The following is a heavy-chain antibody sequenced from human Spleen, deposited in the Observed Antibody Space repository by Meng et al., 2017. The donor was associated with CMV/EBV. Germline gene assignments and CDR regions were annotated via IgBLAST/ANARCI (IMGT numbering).Heavy chain of an antibody. V-gene: IGHV3-23*01. Sequence: GESLKISCAASGFTFSSYAMSWVRQAPGKGLEWVSVISDSGGSTYYADSVKGRFTISRDNSKNTLYLQMNSLRAEDTAVYYCARGYSYGSLDYWGQGTLVTVSS. CDR2: ISDSGGST. D-gene: IGHD5-18*01. CDR3: ARGYSYGSLDY. J-gene: IGHJ4*02. CDR1: GFTFSSYA.